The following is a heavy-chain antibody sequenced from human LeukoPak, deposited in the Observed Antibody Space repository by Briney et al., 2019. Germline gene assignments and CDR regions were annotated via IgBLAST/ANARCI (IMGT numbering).Heavy chain of an antibody. Sequence: GGSLRLSCAASGFSVSNTYMSWVRQAPGKGLEWVSVIYSGDSGVSTYYADSVKGRFTISRHNSKNTLYLQMSSLRVEDTALYYCARDDGGRGDSSGYSTYYFDYWGQGTLVTVSS. J-gene: IGHJ4*02. D-gene: IGHD3-22*01. CDR2: IYSGDSGVST. CDR3: ARDDGGRGDSSGYSTYYFDY. V-gene: IGHV3-53*01. CDR1: GFSVSNTY.